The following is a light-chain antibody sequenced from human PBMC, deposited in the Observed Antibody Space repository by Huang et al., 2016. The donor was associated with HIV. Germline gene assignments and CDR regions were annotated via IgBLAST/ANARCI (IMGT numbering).Light chain of an antibody. CDR2: SAS. Sequence: EVVLTQSPATLSVSPGERATVSCRASDRIGANFAWYQQRPSQAPRLLIQSASTRATGIPARFSGSGSGTEFALTLSSLRSEDSAVYYCYQYNNWPPPHTFGQGTKLEIK. CDR3: YQYNNWPPPHT. V-gene: IGKV3-15*01. CDR1: DRIGAN. J-gene: IGKJ2*01.